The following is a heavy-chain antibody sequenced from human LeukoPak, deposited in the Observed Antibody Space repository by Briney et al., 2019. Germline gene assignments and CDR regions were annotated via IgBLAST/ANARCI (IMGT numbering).Heavy chain of an antibody. CDR2: ISSSGDIK. CDR1: GFTFSEYY. V-gene: IGHV3-11*01. CDR3: AREIVAGTFDY. J-gene: IGHJ4*02. D-gene: IGHD6-19*01. Sequence: GGSLRLSCVASGFTFSEYYMSWIRQAPGKGPEWISDISSSGDIKSYGGSVGARFTISRDNSRDSLYLQMDSLRAEDTDVYYCAREIVAGTFDYWGQETLLTVAS.